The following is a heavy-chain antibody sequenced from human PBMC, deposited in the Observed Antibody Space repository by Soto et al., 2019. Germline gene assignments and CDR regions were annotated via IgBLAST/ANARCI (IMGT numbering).Heavy chain of an antibody. J-gene: IGHJ6*02. Sequence: QVQLVQSGAEVKKPGSSVKVSCKASGGTFSSYAISWVRQAPGQGLEWMGGIIPIFGTANYAQKFQGRVTITADESTSTAYMELSSLRSEDTAVYYCARGRGYGDYKSHYYYYYGMDVWGQGTTVTVSS. D-gene: IGHD4-17*01. CDR1: GGTFSSYA. CDR2: IIPIFGTA. CDR3: ARGRGYGDYKSHYYYYYGMDV. V-gene: IGHV1-69*01.